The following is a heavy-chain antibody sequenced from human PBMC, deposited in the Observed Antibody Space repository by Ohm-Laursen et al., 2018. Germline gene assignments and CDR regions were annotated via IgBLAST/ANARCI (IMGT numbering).Heavy chain of an antibody. CDR1: GYTFTGYY. D-gene: IGHD2-15*01. Sequence: SSVKVSCKASGYTFTGYYIHWVRQAPGQGLEWMGRIIPILGIANYAQKFQGRVTITADKSTSTAYMELSSLRSEDTAVYYCARDSNVDIVVVVAATSLGFWGQGTLVTVSS. J-gene: IGHJ4*02. CDR3: ARDSNVDIVVVVAATSLGF. CDR2: IIPILGIA. V-gene: IGHV1-69*04.